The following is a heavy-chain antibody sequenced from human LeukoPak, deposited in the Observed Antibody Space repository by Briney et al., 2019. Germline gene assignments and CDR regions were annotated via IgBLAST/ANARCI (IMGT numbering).Heavy chain of an antibody. CDR2: IIPIFGTA. CDR1: GGTFSSYA. Sequence: GASVKVSCKASGGTFSSYAISWVRQASGQGLEWMGGIIPIFGTANYAQKFQGRVTITADESTSTAYMELSSLRSEDTAVYYCAREAITIFGVVRTQTTYGPHRFDPWGQGTLVTVSS. J-gene: IGHJ5*02. V-gene: IGHV1-69*13. D-gene: IGHD3-3*01. CDR3: AREAITIFGVVRTQTTYGPHRFDP.